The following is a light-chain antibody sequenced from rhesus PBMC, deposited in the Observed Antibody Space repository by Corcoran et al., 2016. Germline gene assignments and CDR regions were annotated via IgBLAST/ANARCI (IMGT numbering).Light chain of an antibody. J-gene: IGKJ1*01. V-gene: IGKV1-21*01. CDR1: QGITND. Sequence: DIQMTQSPSSLSASVGDRVTITCRASQGITNDLAWYQQKPGETPKFLIYEGSSLPSGIPPRFSGSGSGTDFPLTISSLQSEDFATYYCQHYYSTPWTFGQGTKVEIK. CDR3: QHYYSTPWT. CDR2: EGS.